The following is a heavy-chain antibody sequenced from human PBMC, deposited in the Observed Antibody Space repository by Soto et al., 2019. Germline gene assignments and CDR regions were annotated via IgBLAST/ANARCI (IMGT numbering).Heavy chain of an antibody. J-gene: IGHJ4*02. CDR2: IFYSGST. CDR1: GGSITSYY. CDR3: ARAGRRDSPCFDY. Sequence: SETLSLTCTVSGGSITSYYWTWIRQPPGKGLEWIGYIFYSGSTNYNPSLKSRVIISLDTSKNQFSLKLSSVTAADTAVYYCARAGRRDSPCFDYWGQGTLVTVSS. V-gene: IGHV4-59*01. D-gene: IGHD2-15*01.